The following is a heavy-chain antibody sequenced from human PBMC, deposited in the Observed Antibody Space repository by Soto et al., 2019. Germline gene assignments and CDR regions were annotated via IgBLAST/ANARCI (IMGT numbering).Heavy chain of an antibody. D-gene: IGHD2-2*01. CDR1: GCSLSSGGYF. J-gene: IGHJ4*02. CDR2: MYHSGST. CDR3: ARVPDY. V-gene: IGHV4-30-2*01. Sequence: LQLQESGSGLVKPSQTLSLPCAVSGCSLSSGGYFWGWIRQPPGKGLEWIGYMYHSGSTYYNPSLKSRVTISIDRSKNQFSLKLSSVTAADTAVYYCARVPDYWGQGILVTVSS.